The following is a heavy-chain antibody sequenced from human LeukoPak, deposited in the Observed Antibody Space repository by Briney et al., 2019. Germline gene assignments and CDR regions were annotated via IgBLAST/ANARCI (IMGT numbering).Heavy chain of an antibody. J-gene: IGHJ4*02. CDR1: GFTFSTYW. CDR3: AKDHTGLLWFGGLDY. D-gene: IGHD3-10*01. Sequence: GGSLGLSCAASGFTFSTYWMHWVRQVPGKGLVWVSRISSDGANANYADSVKGRLTISRDNSKDTLYLQMNSLRAEDTAVYFCAKDHTGLLWFGGLDYWGQGTLVTVSS. CDR2: ISSDGANA. V-gene: IGHV3-74*01.